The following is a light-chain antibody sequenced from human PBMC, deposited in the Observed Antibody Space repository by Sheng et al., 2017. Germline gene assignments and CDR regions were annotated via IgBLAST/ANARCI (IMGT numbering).Light chain of an antibody. CDR2: DAS. CDR3: QQYDNWPRT. V-gene: IGKV3-15*01. J-gene: IGKJ1*01. CDR1: QSIRKN. Sequence: TQSSSFLSASVGDRATLSCRASQSIRKNLAWYQQKPGQAPRLLIYDASTRATGIPARFSGSGSGTEFTLTIRSLQSEDFAIYYCQQYDNWPRTFGQGTNVEVK.